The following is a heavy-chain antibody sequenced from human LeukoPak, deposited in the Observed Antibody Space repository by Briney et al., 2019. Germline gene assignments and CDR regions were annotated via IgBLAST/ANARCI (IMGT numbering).Heavy chain of an antibody. V-gene: IGHV3-33*08. Sequence: GRSLRLSCAASGFTFSSYAMHWVRQAPGKGLEWVAVIWYDGSNKYYADSVKGRFTISRDNSKNTLYLQMNSLRAEDTAVYYCASEVEGYDSSKPFYWGQGTLVTVSS. CDR2: IWYDGSNK. D-gene: IGHD3-22*01. CDR1: GFTFSSYA. CDR3: ASEVEGYDSSKPFY. J-gene: IGHJ4*02.